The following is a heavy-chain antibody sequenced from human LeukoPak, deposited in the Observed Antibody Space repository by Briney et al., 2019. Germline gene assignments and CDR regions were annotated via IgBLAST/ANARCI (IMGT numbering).Heavy chain of an antibody. Sequence: GESLKISGKGSGYRFTSCRIGWVRQMPGKGLEWMGIIYPGDSDTRYSPSFQGQVTISADKSITTAYLQCTSLKASNTAMYYCARGRGGSWYFDYWGQGTLVTVSS. CDR3: ARGRGGSWYFDY. CDR2: IYPGDSDT. D-gene: IGHD6-13*01. CDR1: GYRFTSCR. V-gene: IGHV5-51*01. J-gene: IGHJ4*02.